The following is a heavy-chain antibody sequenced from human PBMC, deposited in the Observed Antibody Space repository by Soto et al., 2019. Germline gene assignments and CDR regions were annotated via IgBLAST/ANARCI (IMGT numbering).Heavy chain of an antibody. J-gene: IGHJ3*02. D-gene: IGHD2-21*01. CDR2: MNAGNGNT. Sequence: QVRLEQSGADVKTPGASVKVSCQASGYTFNIYAIHWVRQAPGQRPEWMGWMNAGNGNTEYSPKFHGRVTMTRDRYARAAYMELSGLTSEDTAVYYCARDCTYCGCDTGREAFDIWGQGTMVNVP. CDR3: ARDCTYCGCDTGREAFDI. V-gene: IGHV1-3*01. CDR1: GYTFNIYA.